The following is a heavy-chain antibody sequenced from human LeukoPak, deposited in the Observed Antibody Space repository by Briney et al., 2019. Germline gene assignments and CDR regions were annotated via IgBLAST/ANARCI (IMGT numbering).Heavy chain of an antibody. Sequence: GGSLRLSCAASGFTFDDYAMHWVRQAPGKGLEWVSGISGNSGSIGYVDSVKGRFTISRDNAKNSLYLQMNSLRAEDTAVYYCARIGGSGTTSGGYYYYMDVWGKGTTVTVSS. D-gene: IGHD3-16*01. J-gene: IGHJ6*03. V-gene: IGHV3-9*01. CDR2: ISGNSGSI. CDR3: ARIGGSGTTSGGYYYYMDV. CDR1: GFTFDDYA.